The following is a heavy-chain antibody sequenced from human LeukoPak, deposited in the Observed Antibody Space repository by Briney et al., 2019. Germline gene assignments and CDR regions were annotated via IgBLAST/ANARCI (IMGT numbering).Heavy chain of an antibody. CDR1: GYSFTSYW. Sequence: GESLKISCKGSGYSFTSYWIGWVRQMPGKGLEWMGIISPADSDTRYSPSFQGQVTISADKSISTAYLQWSSLKASDTAMYYCARQSGGRKNYYYYYMDVWGKGTTVTVSS. CDR2: ISPADSDT. D-gene: IGHD2-15*01. J-gene: IGHJ6*03. V-gene: IGHV5-51*01. CDR3: ARQSGGRKNYYYYYMDV.